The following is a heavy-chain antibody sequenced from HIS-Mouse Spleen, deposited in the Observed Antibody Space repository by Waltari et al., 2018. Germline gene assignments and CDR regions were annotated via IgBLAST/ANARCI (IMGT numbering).Heavy chain of an antibody. Sequence: QLQLQESGPGLVKPSETLSPTCTVSGRSSSRSSYDWCWIRPPPGKGLEWIGSIYYSGSTYYNPSLKSRVTISVDTSKNQFSLKLSSVTAADTAVYYCAREIPYSSSWYDWYFDLWGRGTLVTVSS. V-gene: IGHV4-39*07. CDR3: AREIPYSSSWYDWYFDL. CDR1: GRSSSRSSYD. CDR2: IYYSGST. J-gene: IGHJ2*01. D-gene: IGHD6-13*01.